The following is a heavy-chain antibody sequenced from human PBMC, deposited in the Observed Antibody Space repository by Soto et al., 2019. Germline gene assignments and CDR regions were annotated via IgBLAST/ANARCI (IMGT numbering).Heavy chain of an antibody. J-gene: IGHJ4*02. CDR2: IYYSGST. Sequence: QVQLQESGPGLVKPSQTLSLTCTVSGGSISSGGYYWSWIRQHPGKGLEWIGYIYYSGSTYYNASLKSRVTIPLDTSKNQFSLKLSSVTAADTAVYYCARNEYGDSFDYWGQGTLVTVSS. CDR3: ARNEYGDSFDY. D-gene: IGHD4-17*01. V-gene: IGHV4-31*03. CDR1: GGSISSGGYY.